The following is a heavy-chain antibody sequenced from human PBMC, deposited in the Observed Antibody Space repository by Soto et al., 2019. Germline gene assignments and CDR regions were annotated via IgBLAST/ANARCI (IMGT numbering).Heavy chain of an antibody. CDR1: GYTFSDSY. J-gene: IGHJ4*02. V-gene: IGHV1-2*02. Sequence: QVQLVQSGAEVKKPGASVKVSCKASGYTFSDSYVHWVRQAPGQGLEWMGWSNPNSGGTYYPQKFQGRVTMTRDTSIDTAYMEVTSLRSDDTAVYFCARGRGRVALGHSSSLDYWGQGTRVTVSS. CDR2: SNPNSGGT. CDR3: ARGRGRVALGHSSSLDY. D-gene: IGHD6-6*01.